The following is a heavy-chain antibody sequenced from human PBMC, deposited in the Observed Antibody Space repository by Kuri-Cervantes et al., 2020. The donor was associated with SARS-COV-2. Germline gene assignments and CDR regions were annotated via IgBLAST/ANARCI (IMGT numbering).Heavy chain of an antibody. CDR2: ISFDGSKR. CDR1: GFTVNNNY. V-gene: IGHV3-30*18. Sequence: GESLKISCAASGFTVNNNYMAWVRQAPGKGLEWVAVISFDGSKRYFGDSVKGRFTISRDNSNNTLYLQMNSLRPEDTAVYYCAQDVQYCTRTSCSHYDYYGMDVWGQGTTVTVSS. D-gene: IGHD2-2*01. J-gene: IGHJ6*02. CDR3: AQDVQYCTRTSCSHYDYYGMDV.